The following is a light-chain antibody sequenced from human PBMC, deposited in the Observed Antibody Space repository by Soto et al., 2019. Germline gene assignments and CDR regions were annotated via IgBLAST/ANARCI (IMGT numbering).Light chain of an antibody. CDR2: GAS. V-gene: IGKV3-15*01. CDR3: KQYNNWPRT. CDR1: QSVSSN. Sequence: EIVMTQSPATLSVSPGERATLSCRASQSVSSNLAWYQQKPGQAPRLLIYGASTRATGIPARFSGSGSGTELTLTISSLQSEDFEVYYCKQYNNWPRTFGQGTKVEIK. J-gene: IGKJ1*01.